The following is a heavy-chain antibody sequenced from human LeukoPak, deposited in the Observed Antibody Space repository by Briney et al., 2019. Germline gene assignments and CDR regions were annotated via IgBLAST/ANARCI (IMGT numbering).Heavy chain of an antibody. V-gene: IGHV3-48*01. CDR2: ISSSGTTV. D-gene: IGHD6-6*01. Sequence: GGSLRVPCAASGFIFRDYGMNWVRQAPGKGLEWVSYISSSGTTVNYADSVKGRFTISRDNAKNSLYLQMNSLRVEDTAVYYCARGGAVRPDYWGQGTLVTVSS. CDR3: ARGGAVRPDY. J-gene: IGHJ4*02. CDR1: GFIFRDYG.